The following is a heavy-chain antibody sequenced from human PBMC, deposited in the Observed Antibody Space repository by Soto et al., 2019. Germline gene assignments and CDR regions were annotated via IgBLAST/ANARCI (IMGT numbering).Heavy chain of an antibody. D-gene: IGHD3-22*01. V-gene: IGHV4-34*01. CDR2: INHSGST. CDR1: GGYFICYY. CDR3: ARDTYYYDSSGYAFDI. J-gene: IGHJ3*02. Sequence: SETLSLTCAFYGGYFICYYLRWIRPPPGKGLEWIGEINHSGSTNYNPSLKSRVTISVDTSKNQFSLKLSSVTAEDTAVYYCARDTYYYDSSGYAFDIWGQGTMVTVSS.